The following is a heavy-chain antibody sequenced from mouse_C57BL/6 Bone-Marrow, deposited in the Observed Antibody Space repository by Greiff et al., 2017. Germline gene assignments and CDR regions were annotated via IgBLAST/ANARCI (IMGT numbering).Heavy chain of an antibody. CDR1: GFTFSSYG. V-gene: IGHV5-6*01. J-gene: IGHJ4*01. Sequence: EVKLMESGGDLVKPGGSLKLSCAASGFTFSSYGMSWVRQTPDKRLEWVATISSGGSYTYYPDSVKGRFTISRDNAKNTLYLQMSSLKSEDTAMYYCARKRGYYGYAMDYWGQGTSVTVSS. CDR2: ISSGGSYT. D-gene: IGHD2-1*01. CDR3: ARKRGYYGYAMDY.